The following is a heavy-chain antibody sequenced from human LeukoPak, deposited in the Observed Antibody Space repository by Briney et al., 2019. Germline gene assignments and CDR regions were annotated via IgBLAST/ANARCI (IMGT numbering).Heavy chain of an antibody. Sequence: GGSRRLSCAASGFTFSNYWMHWVRQGPGEGLVWVSRISTDGSSTTYADSVKGRFTISRDNAKNTLYLQMNSLRAEDTAVYYCARDQYQVYWGQGTLVTVSS. CDR1: GFTFSNYW. CDR3: ARDQYQVY. D-gene: IGHD4-11*01. V-gene: IGHV3-74*01. J-gene: IGHJ4*02. CDR2: ISTDGSST.